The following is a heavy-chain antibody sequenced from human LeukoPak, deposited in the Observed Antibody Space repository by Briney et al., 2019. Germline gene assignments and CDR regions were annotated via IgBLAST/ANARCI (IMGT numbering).Heavy chain of an antibody. CDR1: GYTFTGYY. J-gene: IGHJ3*02. CDR2: INPNSGGT. Sequence: ASVKVSCKASGYTFTGYYMHWVRQARGQGLEWMGWINPNSGGTNYAQKFQGRVTMTRDTSISTAYMELSRLRSDDTAVYYCARTIAAAGIVLRTVDIWGQGTMVTVSS. D-gene: IGHD6-13*01. V-gene: IGHV1-2*02. CDR3: ARTIAAAGIVLRTVDI.